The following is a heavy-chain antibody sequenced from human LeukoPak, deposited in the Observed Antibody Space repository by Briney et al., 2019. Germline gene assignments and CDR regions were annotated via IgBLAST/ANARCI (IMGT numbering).Heavy chain of an antibody. D-gene: IGHD2-2*01. J-gene: IGHJ2*01. V-gene: IGHV4-61*01. Sequence: KPSETLSLTCTVSGGSVSSGSYYWSWIRHPPGKGLEWIGYIYYSGSTNYNPSLKSRVTISVDTSKNQFSLKLSSVTAADTAVYYCARYRYCSSTSCYYASNWYFDLWGRGTLVTVSS. CDR1: GGSVSSGSYY. CDR3: ARYRYCSSTSCYYASNWYFDL. CDR2: IYYSGST.